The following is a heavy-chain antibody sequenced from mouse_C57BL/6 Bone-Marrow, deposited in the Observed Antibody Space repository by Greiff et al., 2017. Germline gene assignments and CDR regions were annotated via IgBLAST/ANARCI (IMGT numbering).Heavy chain of an antibody. CDR2: INPNNGGS. J-gene: IGHJ1*03. Sequence: EVQLQQSGPELVKPGASVKISCKASGYTFTYYYMNWVKQSHGKSLEWIGDINPNNGGSSYNQKFRGKATFTVAKSSRTAYMELRSLTSEDSAVYYCARDYYGSSWYFDVWGTGTTVTVSS. CDR1: GYTFTYYY. CDR3: ARDYYGSSWYFDV. V-gene: IGHV1-26*01. D-gene: IGHD1-1*01.